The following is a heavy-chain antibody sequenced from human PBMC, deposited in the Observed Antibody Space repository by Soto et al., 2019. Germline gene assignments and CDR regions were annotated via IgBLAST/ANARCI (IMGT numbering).Heavy chain of an antibody. D-gene: IGHD1-1*01. CDR1: GFTFSSYA. CDR3: ARDPRRGGGERIDC. V-gene: IGHV3-30-3*01. J-gene: IGHJ4*02. Sequence: QVQLVESGGGVVQPGRSLRLSCAASGFTFSSYAMHWVRQAPGKGLEWVAVISYDGSNKYYADSVKGRFTISRDNSKNTLYLQMNSLRAEDTAVYYCARDPRRGGGERIDCWGQGTLVTVSS. CDR2: ISYDGSNK.